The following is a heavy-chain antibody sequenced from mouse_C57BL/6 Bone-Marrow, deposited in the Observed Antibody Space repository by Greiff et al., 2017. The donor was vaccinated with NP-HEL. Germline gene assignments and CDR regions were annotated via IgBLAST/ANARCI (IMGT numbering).Heavy chain of an antibody. D-gene: IGHD2-1*01. Sequence: VQLKESGPGLVKPSQTVFLTCTVTGISITTGNYRWSWIRQFPGNKLEWIGYIYYSGTITYNPSLTSRTTITRDTPKNQFFLEMNSLTAEDTATYYCARSYGNYVSWYFDVWGTGTTVTVSS. V-gene: IGHV3-5*01. J-gene: IGHJ1*03. CDR3: ARSYGNYVSWYFDV. CDR1: GISITTGNYR. CDR2: IYYSGTI.